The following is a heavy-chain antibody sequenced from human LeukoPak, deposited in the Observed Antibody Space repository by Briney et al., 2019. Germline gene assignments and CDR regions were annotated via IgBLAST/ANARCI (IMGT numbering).Heavy chain of an antibody. D-gene: IGHD5-12*01. J-gene: IGHJ6*02. CDR1: GFTFSSYG. Sequence: PGRSLRLSCAASGFTFSSYGMHWVRQAPGKGLEWVAVIWYDGSNKYYADSVKGRFTISRDNSKNTLYLQMNSLRAEGTAVYYCARGTYSGYDPSNYYYYGMDVWGQGTTVTVSS. CDR2: IWYDGSNK. CDR3: ARGTYSGYDPSNYYYYGMDV. V-gene: IGHV3-33*01.